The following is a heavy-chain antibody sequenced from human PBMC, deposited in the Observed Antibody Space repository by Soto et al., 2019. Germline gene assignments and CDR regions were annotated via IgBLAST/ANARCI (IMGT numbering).Heavy chain of an antibody. CDR2: IWYDGSNK. CDR3: ARDGRSCSGGSCYVYWYFDL. Sequence: QVQLVESGGGVVQPGRSLRLSCAASGFTFSSYGMHWVRQAPGKGLEWVAVIWYDGSNKYYADSVKGRFTISRDNSKNTLYLQMNSLRAEDTAVYYCARDGRSCSGGSCYVYWYFDLWGRGTLVTVSS. V-gene: IGHV3-33*01. D-gene: IGHD2-15*01. CDR1: GFTFSSYG. J-gene: IGHJ2*01.